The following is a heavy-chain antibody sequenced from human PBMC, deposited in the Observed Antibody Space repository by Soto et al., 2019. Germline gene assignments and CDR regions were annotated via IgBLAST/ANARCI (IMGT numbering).Heavy chain of an antibody. CDR2: IYSGGGT. J-gene: IGHJ2*01. D-gene: IGHD7-27*01. V-gene: IGHV3-53*01. CDR3: ARDLPGSYYFDL. CDR1: VFTVSSNY. Sequence: PGWSLRLSCSASVFTVSSNYMSWCRQAPGKGLEWVSVIYSGGGTFYADSVKGRFTISRDNSKNTLYLQMNSLRVEDTAVYYCARDLPGSYYFDLWGRGTLVTVS.